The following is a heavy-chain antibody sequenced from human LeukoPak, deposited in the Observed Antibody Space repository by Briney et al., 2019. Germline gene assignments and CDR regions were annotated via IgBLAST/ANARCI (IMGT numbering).Heavy chain of an antibody. Sequence: ASVKVSCKASGYTFTGYYMHWGRQAPGQGLEWMGWINPNSGGTNYAQKFQGRVTMTRDTSISTAYMELSRLRSDDTAVYYCARVVQDDYYYYGMDVWGQGTTVTVSS. J-gene: IGHJ6*02. CDR1: GYTFTGYY. CDR2: INPNSGGT. CDR3: ARVVQDDYYYYGMDV. V-gene: IGHV1-2*02.